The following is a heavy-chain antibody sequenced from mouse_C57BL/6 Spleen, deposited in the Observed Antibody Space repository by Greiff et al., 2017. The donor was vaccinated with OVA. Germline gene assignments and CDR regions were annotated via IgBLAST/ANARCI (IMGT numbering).Heavy chain of an antibody. CDR1: GFTFSDYY. D-gene: IGHD1-1*01. CDR3: AREGDYYYGSSYDWYFDV. J-gene: IGHJ1*03. CDR2: INYDGSST. V-gene: IGHV5-16*01. Sequence: EVMLVESEGGLVQPGSSMKLSCTASGFTFSDYYMAWVRQVPEKGLEWVANINYDGSSTYYLDSLKSRFIISRDNAKNLLYLQMSSLKSEDTATYYCAREGDYYYGSSYDWYFDVWGTGTTVTVSS.